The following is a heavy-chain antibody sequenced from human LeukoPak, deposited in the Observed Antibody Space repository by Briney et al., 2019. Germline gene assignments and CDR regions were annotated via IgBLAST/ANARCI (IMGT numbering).Heavy chain of an antibody. V-gene: IGHV4-39*01. J-gene: IGHJ4*02. D-gene: IGHD3-10*01. Sequence: SETLSLTCTVSGGSISSSSYYWGWIRQPPGKGLEWIGSIYYSGSTYYNPSLKSRVTISVDTSKNQFSLKLSSVTAADTAVYYCARLGGSGSYYLIDYWGQGTLVTVSS. CDR1: GGSISSSSYY. CDR2: IYYSGST. CDR3: ARLGGSGSYYLIDY.